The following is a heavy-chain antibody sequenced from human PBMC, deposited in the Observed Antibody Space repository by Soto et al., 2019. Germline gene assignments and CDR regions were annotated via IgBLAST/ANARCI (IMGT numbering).Heavy chain of an antibody. CDR1: GGTFSSYA. V-gene: IGHV1-69*13. CDR2: IIPIFGTA. CDR3: ARARRGYCSGGSCLGDYYYGMDV. D-gene: IGHD2-15*01. J-gene: IGHJ6*02. Sequence: SVKVSCKASGGTFSSYAISWVRQAPGQGLEWMGGIIPIFGTANYAQKFQGRVTITADESTSTAYMELSSLRSEDTAVYYCARARRGYCSGGSCLGDYYYGMDVWGQGTTVTVSS.